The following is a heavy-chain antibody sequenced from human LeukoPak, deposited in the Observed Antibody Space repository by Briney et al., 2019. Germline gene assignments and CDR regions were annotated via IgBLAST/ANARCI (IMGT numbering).Heavy chain of an antibody. CDR2: VNEDGSAK. CDR3: ARDYWRSIDH. CDR1: GLTFSNYW. V-gene: IGHV3-7*01. J-gene: IGHJ4*02. Sequence: GGSLRLSCVVSGLTFSNYWMIWVRQAPGKGLESVAIVNEDGSAKYYLDSVKGRFTISRDNARNSLYLEMNSLRAEDTAVYYCARDYWRSIDHWGQGTLVTVSS. D-gene: IGHD1-1*01.